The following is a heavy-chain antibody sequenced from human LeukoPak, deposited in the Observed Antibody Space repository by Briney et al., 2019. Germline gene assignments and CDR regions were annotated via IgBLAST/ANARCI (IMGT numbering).Heavy chain of an antibody. D-gene: IGHD2-15*01. J-gene: IGHJ4*02. V-gene: IGHV3-7*05. CDR1: GFTFSTYA. CDR2: IKEDGSDT. CDR3: AREWWYLDY. Sequence: GGSRRLSCAAYGFTFSTYAMTWVRQSPGRGLEWVARIKEDGSDTYYVDSVKCRFTISRDKAKKTVYLQMNSLRVEDTAVYYCAREWWYLDYWGQGTLVTVSS.